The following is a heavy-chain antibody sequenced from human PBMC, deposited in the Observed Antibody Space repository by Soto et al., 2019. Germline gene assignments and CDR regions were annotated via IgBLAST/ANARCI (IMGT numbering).Heavy chain of an antibody. CDR2: ISAYNGNT. V-gene: IGHV1-18*01. Sequence: GASVKVSCKASGYTFTSYGISWVRQAPGQGLEWMGWISAYNGNTNYAQKLQGRVTMTTDTSTSTAYMELRSLRSDDTAVYYCAREARGGSYYYYYGMDVWDQGTTVTVSS. CDR3: AREARGGSYYYYYGMDV. CDR1: GYTFTSYG. J-gene: IGHJ6*02. D-gene: IGHD1-26*01.